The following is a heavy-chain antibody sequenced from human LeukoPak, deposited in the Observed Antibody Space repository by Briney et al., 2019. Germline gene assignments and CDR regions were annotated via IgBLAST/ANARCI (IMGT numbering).Heavy chain of an antibody. D-gene: IGHD4-11*01. V-gene: IGHV7-4-1*02. CDR3: AREIGDDDYSNYDY. J-gene: IGHJ4*02. CDR2: INTNTGNP. Sequence: ASVKVSCKASGYTFTSYAMNWVRQAPGQGLEWMGWINTNTGNPTYAQGFTGRFVFSLDTSVSTAYLQISSLKAEDTVVYYCAREIGDDDYSNYDYWGQGTLVTVSS. CDR1: GYTFTSYA.